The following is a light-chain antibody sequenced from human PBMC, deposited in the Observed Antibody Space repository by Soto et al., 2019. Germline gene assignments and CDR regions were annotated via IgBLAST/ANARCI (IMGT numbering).Light chain of an antibody. J-gene: IGKJ2*01. CDR2: GAS. CDR3: QQYGGSPYT. V-gene: IGKV3-20*01. Sequence: EIGLPQSPGTLSSSPGERVTLSCRASPSVSNNYLAWYQHKRGQAPSLLLYGASSSAAGIPDRFSGGGSGTDSALTIARLCSADFAVYYCQQYGGSPYTFGHGPKLEI. CDR1: PSVSNNY.